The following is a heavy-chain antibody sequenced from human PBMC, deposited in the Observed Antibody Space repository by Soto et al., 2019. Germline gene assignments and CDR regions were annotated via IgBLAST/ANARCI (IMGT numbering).Heavy chain of an antibody. D-gene: IGHD3-9*01. Sequence: SDILSLTCVPSGSSVSSGGCSWHWFRQPTGKVLEWIGYTSHNGNTYYNPSLKSRVSISMDRSKNQFSLSLSSLTAAATAVYYDSLTGYRPAEYFRQWGQGTLVTVSS. CDR1: GSSVSSGGCS. J-gene: IGHJ1*01. CDR2: TSHNGNT. CDR3: SLTGYRPAEYFRQ. V-gene: IGHV4-30-2*01.